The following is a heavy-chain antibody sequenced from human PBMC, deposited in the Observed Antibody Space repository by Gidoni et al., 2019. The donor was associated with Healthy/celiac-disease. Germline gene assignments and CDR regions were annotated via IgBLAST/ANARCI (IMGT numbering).Heavy chain of an antibody. D-gene: IGHD3-22*01. V-gene: IGHV3-11*04. CDR1: GFTFSDYY. CDR2: ISSSGSTI. Sequence: QVQLVESGGGLVKPGGSLRLSCAASGFTFSDYYMSWIRQAPGKGLGWVSYISSSGSTIYYADPVKGRFTISRDNAKNSLYLQMNSLRAEDTAVYYCARASGIQRPLYYYDSSGYYIPDFDYWGQGTLVTVSS. CDR3: ARASGIQRPLYYYDSSGYYIPDFDY. J-gene: IGHJ4*02.